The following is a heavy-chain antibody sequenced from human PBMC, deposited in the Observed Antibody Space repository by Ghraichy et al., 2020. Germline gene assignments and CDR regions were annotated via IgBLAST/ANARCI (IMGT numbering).Heavy chain of an antibody. D-gene: IGHD4-17*01. Sequence: GGSLRLSCAASGFTFSSYWMSWVRQAPGKGLEWVANIKQDGSEKYYVDSVKGRFTISRDNAKNSLYLQMNSLRAEDTAVYYCAREWGQYGDYVLASYYYGMDVWGQGTTVTVSS. V-gene: IGHV3-7*01. CDR3: AREWGQYGDYVLASYYYGMDV. CDR1: GFTFSSYW. J-gene: IGHJ6*02. CDR2: IKQDGSEK.